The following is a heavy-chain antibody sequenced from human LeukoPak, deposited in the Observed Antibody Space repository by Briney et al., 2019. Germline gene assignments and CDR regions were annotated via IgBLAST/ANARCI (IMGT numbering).Heavy chain of an antibody. J-gene: IGHJ4*02. CDR3: ASLVVPAYDFDC. Sequence: PGGSLRLSCAASGFTFSTYGMHWVRQAPGTGLEWVAFIRSDGSIKYYADSVKGRLTISRDNSKNTLYLQMNSLRTEDTAFYFCASLVVPAYDFDCWGQGSLVTVSS. D-gene: IGHD2-2*01. CDR2: IRSDGSIK. V-gene: IGHV3-30*02. CDR1: GFTFSTYG.